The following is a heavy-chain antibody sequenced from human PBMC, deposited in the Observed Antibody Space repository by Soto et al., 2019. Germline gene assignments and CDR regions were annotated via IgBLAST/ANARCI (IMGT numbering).Heavy chain of an antibody. V-gene: IGHV4-34*01. D-gene: IGHD3-10*01. CDR3: ARGRGGYYGSGSYPRYYYYMDV. J-gene: IGHJ6*03. Sequence: PSETLSLTCAVYGGSFSGYYWSWIRQPPGKGLEWIGEINHSGSTNYNPSLKSRVTISVDTSKNQFSLKLSSVTAADTAVYYCARGRGGYYGSGSYPRYYYYMDVWGKGTTVTVSS. CDR2: INHSGST. CDR1: GGSFSGYY.